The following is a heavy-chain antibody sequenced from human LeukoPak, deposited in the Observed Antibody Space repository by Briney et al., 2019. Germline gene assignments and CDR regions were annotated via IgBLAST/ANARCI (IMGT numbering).Heavy chain of an antibody. V-gene: IGHV3-53*01. J-gene: IGHJ4*02. CDR3: ASAKLWFGELFY. CDR1: GFTFSSYA. Sequence: GGSLRLSCAASGFTFSSYAMHWVRQAPGKGLEWVSVIYSGGSTYYADSVKGRFTISRDNSKNTLYLQMNSLRAEDTAVYYCASAKLWFGELFYWGQGTLVTVSS. CDR2: IYSGGST. D-gene: IGHD3-10*01.